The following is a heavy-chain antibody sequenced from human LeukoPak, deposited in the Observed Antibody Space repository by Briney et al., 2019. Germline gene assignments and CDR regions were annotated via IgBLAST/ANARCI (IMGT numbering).Heavy chain of an antibody. CDR1: GFTFSDYY. D-gene: IGHD4-23*01. CDR2: ISSSGSTI. V-gene: IGHV3-11*01. CDR3: AREVSGNSVYYFDY. J-gene: IGHJ4*02. Sequence: GGSLRLSCAASGFTFSDYYMSWIRQAPGEGLEWVSYISSSGSTIYYADSVKGRFTISRDNAKNSLYLQMNSLRAEDTAVYYCAREVSGNSVYYFDYWGQGTLVTVSS.